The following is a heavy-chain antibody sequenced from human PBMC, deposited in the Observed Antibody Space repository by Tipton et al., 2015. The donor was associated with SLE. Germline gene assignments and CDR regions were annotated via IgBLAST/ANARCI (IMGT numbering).Heavy chain of an antibody. Sequence: QSGPEVKKPGASVKVSCKASGYTFTNFDINWVRQATGQGLEWMGWMHPNSGDTGYLQKFQGRVSMTRDTSINTAYMELTSLTFEDTAIYYCATSLVGGGDWHDAFDIWGQGSMVTVSS. V-gene: IGHV1-8*02. CDR2: MHPNSGDT. CDR1: GYTFTNFD. J-gene: IGHJ3*02. D-gene: IGHD2-21*02. CDR3: ATSLVGGGDWHDAFDI.